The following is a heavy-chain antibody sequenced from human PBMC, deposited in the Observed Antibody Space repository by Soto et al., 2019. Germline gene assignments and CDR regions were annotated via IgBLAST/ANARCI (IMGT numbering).Heavy chain of an antibody. Sequence: PGGSLRLSCAASGFTFSSYAMSWVRQAPGKGLEWVSAISGSGGSTYYADSVKGRFTISRDNSKNTLYLQMNSLRAEDTAVYYCAKDLDFWSGYRYGMDVWGQGTTVTVSS. CDR1: GFTFSSYA. CDR2: ISGSGGST. V-gene: IGHV3-23*01. D-gene: IGHD3-3*01. J-gene: IGHJ6*02. CDR3: AKDLDFWSGYRYGMDV.